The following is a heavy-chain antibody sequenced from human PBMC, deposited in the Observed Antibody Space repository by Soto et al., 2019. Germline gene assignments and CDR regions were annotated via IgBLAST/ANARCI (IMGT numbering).Heavy chain of an antibody. J-gene: IGHJ6*02. V-gene: IGHV3-21*01. CDR3: ATRQGLLWFGELSHLQMDV. CDR1: GFTFSSYS. Sequence: GGSLRLSCAASGFTFSSYSMNWVRQAPGKGLEWVSSISSSSSYIYYADSVKGRFTISRDNAKNSLYLQMNSLRAEDTAVYYCATRQGLLWFGELSHLQMDVWGQGTTVTVSS. CDR2: ISSSSSYI. D-gene: IGHD3-10*01.